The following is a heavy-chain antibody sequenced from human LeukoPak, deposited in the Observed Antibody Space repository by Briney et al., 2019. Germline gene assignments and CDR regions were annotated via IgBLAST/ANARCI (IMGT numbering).Heavy chain of an antibody. Sequence: SETLSLTCTVSGGSISSSSYYWGWIRQPPGMGREGIGSIYYSGSTYYNPSLKSRVTISVDTSKNQFSLQLSSVTAADTAVYYCASDGGSSFRYFDYWGQGTLVTVSS. CDR1: GGSISSSSYY. D-gene: IGHD2-2*01. J-gene: IGHJ4*02. V-gene: IGHV4-39*07. CDR3: ASDGGSSFRYFDY. CDR2: IYYSGST.